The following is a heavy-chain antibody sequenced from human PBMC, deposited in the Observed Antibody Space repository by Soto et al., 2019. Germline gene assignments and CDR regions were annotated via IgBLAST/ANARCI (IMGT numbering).Heavy chain of an antibody. CDR1: GYTFTSYA. J-gene: IGHJ4*02. Sequence: ASVKVSCKASGYTFTSYAMHWVRQAPGQRLEWMGWINAGNGNTEYSQKFQGRVTITRDTSASTAYMELSSLRSEDTAVYYCARGSGYYYWDDYWGQGTPVTVSS. CDR2: INAGNGNT. D-gene: IGHD3-22*01. CDR3: ARGSGYYYWDDY. V-gene: IGHV1-3*01.